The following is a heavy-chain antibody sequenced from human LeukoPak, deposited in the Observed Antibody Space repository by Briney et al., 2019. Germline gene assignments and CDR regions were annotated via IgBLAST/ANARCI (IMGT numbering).Heavy chain of an antibody. CDR1: GDSIISYY. Sequence: TLSLICTVSGDSIISYYWSWIRQPPGKGLEWLALIYWNDDKRYSPSLKSKFTITKDTSKNQVVLTMTNMDPVDTATYYCAQEAGYSSGWDFDYWGQGTLVTVSS. CDR3: AQEAGYSSGWDFDY. J-gene: IGHJ4*02. V-gene: IGHV2-5*01. CDR2: IYWNDDK. D-gene: IGHD6-19*01.